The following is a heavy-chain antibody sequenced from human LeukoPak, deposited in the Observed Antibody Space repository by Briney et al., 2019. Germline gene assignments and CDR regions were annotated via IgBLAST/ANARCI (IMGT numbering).Heavy chain of an antibody. CDR1: GGTFSSYD. V-gene: IGHV1-69*04. CDR2: IIPILGIA. J-gene: IGHJ5*02. D-gene: IGHD3-10*01. CDR3: VRVGVAYGSWNWFDP. Sequence: SVKVSCKASGGTFSSYDMSWVRQAPGQGLEWMGRIIPILGIANYAQKFQGRVTITADKCTSTAYMELSSLRSEDTAVYYCVRVGVAYGSWNWFDPWGQGTLVTVSS.